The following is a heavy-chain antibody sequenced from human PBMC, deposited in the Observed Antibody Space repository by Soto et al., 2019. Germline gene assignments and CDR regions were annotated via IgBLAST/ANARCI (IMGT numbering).Heavy chain of an antibody. CDR3: ARDTPTEWFGELYFDY. Sequence: QVQLQESGPGLVKPSGTLSLTCAVSGGSISSSNWWSWVRQPPGKGLEWIGEIYHSGSTNYNPSLKSRVTRSVDKSKTQFSLKLSSVTAADTAVYYCARDTPTEWFGELYFDYWGQGTLVTVSS. J-gene: IGHJ4*02. CDR2: IYHSGST. D-gene: IGHD3-10*01. CDR1: GGSISSSNW. V-gene: IGHV4-4*02.